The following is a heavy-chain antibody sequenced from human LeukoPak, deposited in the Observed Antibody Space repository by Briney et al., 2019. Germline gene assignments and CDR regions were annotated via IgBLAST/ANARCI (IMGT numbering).Heavy chain of an antibody. CDR1: GYTFTSYD. J-gene: IGHJ4*02. Sequence: ASVKVSCKASGYTFTSYDINWVRQATGQGLEWMGWINPNSGGTNYAQKFQGRVTMTRDTSISTAYMELSRLRSDDTAVYYCARGGCTNGVCSRPGVYFDYWGQGTLVTVSS. CDR3: ARGGCTNGVCSRPGVYFDY. CDR2: INPNSGGT. V-gene: IGHV1-2*02. D-gene: IGHD2-8*01.